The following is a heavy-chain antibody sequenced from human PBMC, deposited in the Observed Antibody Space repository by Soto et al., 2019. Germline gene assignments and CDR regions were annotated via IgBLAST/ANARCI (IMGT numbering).Heavy chain of an antibody. CDR3: AKDIGQWERPTAYYYYGMDV. V-gene: IGHV3-9*01. CDR1: GFTFDGYA. D-gene: IGHD1-26*01. J-gene: IGHJ6*02. Sequence: PGGSLRLACAASGFTFDGYAMHWVRQAPGKGLEWVSGISWNSGSIGYADSVKGRFTISRDNAKNSLYLQMNSLRAEDTALYYCAKDIGQWERPTAYYYYGMDVWAQGTTVTGSS. CDR2: ISWNSGSI.